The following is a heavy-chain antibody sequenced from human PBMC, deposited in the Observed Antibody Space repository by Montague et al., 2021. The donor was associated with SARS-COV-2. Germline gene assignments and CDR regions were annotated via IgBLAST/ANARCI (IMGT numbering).Heavy chain of an antibody. D-gene: IGHD3-3*01. CDR3: ARHPEVYAWSGFPNWFDP. Sequence: LVKPTQTLTLTCTFSGFSLSTSGMCVSWIRQPPGKGLEWIGYIYYSGSTNYNPSLKSRVTISVDTSKNQFSLKLSSVTAADTAVYYCARHPEVYAWSGFPNWFDPWGQGTLVTVSS. V-gene: IGHV4-61*08. J-gene: IGHJ5*02. CDR1: GFSLSTSGMC. CDR2: IYYSGST.